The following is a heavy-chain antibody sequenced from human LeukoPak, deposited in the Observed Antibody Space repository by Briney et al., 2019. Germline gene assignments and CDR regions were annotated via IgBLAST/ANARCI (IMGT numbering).Heavy chain of an antibody. CDR2: IYYSGST. CDR3: ARLGGYYYDSSGP. D-gene: IGHD3-22*01. CDR1: GGSTSSYY. V-gene: IGHV4-59*01. Sequence: SETLSLTCTVSGGSTSSYYWSWLRQPPGKGLEWIGYIYYSGSTNYNPSLKSRVTISVDTSKNQFSLKLSSVTAADTAVYYCARLGGYYYDSSGPWGQGTLVTVSS. J-gene: IGHJ5*02.